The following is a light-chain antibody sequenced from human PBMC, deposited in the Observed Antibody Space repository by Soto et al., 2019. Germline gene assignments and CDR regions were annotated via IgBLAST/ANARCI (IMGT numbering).Light chain of an antibody. CDR3: QQDGSSGT. CDR2: GAS. V-gene: IGKV3-20*01. Sequence: ELVLTQSPGTLSLSPGERATLSCRASQSVSNNYLACYQQKPGQAPRLLIYGASNRATGIPDRFSGSGSGTDVTRTIRRLEPEDFAVYYCQQDGSSGTFGQGTKVEIK. J-gene: IGKJ1*01. CDR1: QSVSNNY.